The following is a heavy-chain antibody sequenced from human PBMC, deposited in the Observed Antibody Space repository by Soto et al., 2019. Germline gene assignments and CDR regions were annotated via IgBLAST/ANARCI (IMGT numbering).Heavy chain of an antibody. CDR2: IIPIFGTA. Sequence: SVKVSCKASGGTFSSYAISWVRQAPGQGLEWMGGIIPIFGTANSAQKFQGRVTITADESTSTAYMELSSLRSEDTAVYYCARESVNYGDYGSDAFDISGQGTMVTVSS. CDR1: GGTFSSYA. V-gene: IGHV1-69*13. CDR3: ARESVNYGDYGSDAFDI. J-gene: IGHJ3*02. D-gene: IGHD4-17*01.